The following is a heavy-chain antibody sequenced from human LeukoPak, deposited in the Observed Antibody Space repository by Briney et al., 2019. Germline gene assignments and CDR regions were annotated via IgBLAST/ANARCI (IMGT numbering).Heavy chain of an antibody. Sequence: GGSLRLSCAASGFTFSTHAMNWVRQAPGKGLEWVSGISSRGGTTYDADSVKGRFTISRDNSKNTVYLQMNSLRAEDTAVYYCAKLVATPGYIDQCGQGTLVTVSS. J-gene: IGHJ4*02. CDR1: GFTFSTHA. D-gene: IGHD6-13*01. CDR2: ISSRGGTT. CDR3: AKLVATPGYIDQ. V-gene: IGHV3-23*01.